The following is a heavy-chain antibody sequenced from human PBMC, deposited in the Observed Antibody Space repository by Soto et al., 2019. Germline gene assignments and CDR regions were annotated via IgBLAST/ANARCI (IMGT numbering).Heavy chain of an antibody. CDR2: IYWNDDK. J-gene: IGHJ3*02. CDR3: AHRDRDAYSGDGFDM. V-gene: IGHV2-5*01. Sequence: SGPTLVKPTQTLTLTCTFSGFSLSTSGVGVGWIRQPPGKALEWLAVIYWNDDKLYSPSLKTRLTIVKDTSKNQVVLTMTNMDPVDTATYYCAHRDRDAYSGDGFDMWGQGTMVTVSS. D-gene: IGHD4-4*01. CDR1: GFSLSTSGVG.